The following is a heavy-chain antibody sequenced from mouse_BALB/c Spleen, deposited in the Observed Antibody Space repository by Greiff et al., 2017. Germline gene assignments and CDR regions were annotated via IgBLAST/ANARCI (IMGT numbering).Heavy chain of an antibody. D-gene: IGHD1-2*01. CDR1: GYTFTSYY. CDR3: TATTATIHYAMDY. V-gene: IGHV1S81*02. Sequence: VQLQQSGAELVKPGASVTLSCKASGYTFTSYYMYWVKQRPGQGLEWIGEINPSNGGTNFNEKFKSKATLTVDKSSSTAYMQLSSLTSEDSAVYYCTATTATIHYAMDYWGQGTSVTVSS. CDR2: INPSNGGT. J-gene: IGHJ4*01.